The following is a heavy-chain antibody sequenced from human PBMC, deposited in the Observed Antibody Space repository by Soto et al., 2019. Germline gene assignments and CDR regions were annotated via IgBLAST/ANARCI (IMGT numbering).Heavy chain of an antibody. CDR3: ARGPDY. Sequence: SETLSLTCAVSGGSISSGGYSWSWIRQPPGKGLEWIGYIYHSGSIYYNPSLTSRVTISVDRSKNQFSLKLSSVTAADTAVYYCARGPDYWGQGTLVTVSA. V-gene: IGHV4-30-2*01. CDR1: GGSISSGGYS. J-gene: IGHJ4*02. CDR2: IYHSGSI.